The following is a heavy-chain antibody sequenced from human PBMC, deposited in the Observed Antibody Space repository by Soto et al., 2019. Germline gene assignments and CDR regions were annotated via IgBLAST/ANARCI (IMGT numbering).Heavy chain of an antibody. Sequence: ASVKVSCKASGYTFTSYDINWVRQATGQGLEWMGWMNPNSGNTGYAQKFQGRVTMTRDTSTSTVYMELSSLRSEDTAVYYCARDPAVPAAHYYMDVWGKGTTVTVSS. J-gene: IGHJ6*03. CDR3: ARDPAVPAAHYYMDV. CDR2: MNPNSGNT. D-gene: IGHD2-2*01. CDR1: GYTFTSYD. V-gene: IGHV1-8*01.